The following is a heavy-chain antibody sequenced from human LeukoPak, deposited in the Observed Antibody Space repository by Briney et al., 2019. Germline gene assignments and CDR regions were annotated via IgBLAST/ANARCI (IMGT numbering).Heavy chain of an antibody. D-gene: IGHD4-17*01. Sequence: GESLKIFCKGSGNSLTNYWIGWVRQMPGKGLEWMGIIYPGDSDTRYSPSFQGQVTISAVKSLSTAYLQWSSLKASDTAMYYCARQANCEDYGFLVPGGQGPRVSVSS. CDR2: IYPGDSDT. CDR1: GNSLTNYW. J-gene: IGHJ4*02. CDR3: ARQANCEDYGFLVP. V-gene: IGHV5-51*01.